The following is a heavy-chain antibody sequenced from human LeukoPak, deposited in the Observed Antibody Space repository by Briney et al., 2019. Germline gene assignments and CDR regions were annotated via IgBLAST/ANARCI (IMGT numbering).Heavy chain of an antibody. V-gene: IGHV1-8*01. CDR2: MNPNSGNT. Sequence: ASLKVSCKASGYTFTSYDINWVRQATGQGLEWMGWMNPNSGNTGYAQKFRGRVTMTRNTSISTAYMELGSLRSGDTAVYYCARVLDRVRHDWGRGTLVTVSS. D-gene: IGHD1-1*01. CDR1: GYTFTSYD. CDR3: ARVLDRVRHD. J-gene: IGHJ4*02.